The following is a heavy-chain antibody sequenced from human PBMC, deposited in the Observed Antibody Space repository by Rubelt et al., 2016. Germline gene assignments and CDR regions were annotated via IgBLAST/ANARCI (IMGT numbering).Heavy chain of an antibody. V-gene: IGHV3-30*18. CDR3: AKKGVPSSIRYSMDV. CDR2: ISYDGSNK. D-gene: IGHD2-2*02. J-gene: IGHJ6*02. Sequence: GKGLEWVAVISYDGSNKYYADSVKGRFTISRDNSKNTLYLQMNSLRAEDTAVYYCAKKGVPSSIRYSMDVWGQGTTVTVSS.